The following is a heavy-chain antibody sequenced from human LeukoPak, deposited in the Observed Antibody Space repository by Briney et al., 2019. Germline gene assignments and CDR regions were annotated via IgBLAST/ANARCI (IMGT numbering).Heavy chain of an antibody. CDR3: ARDSAGVLMVYATNTFDY. CDR1: GYTFTGYY. CDR2: INPNSGGT. V-gene: IGHV1-2*02. J-gene: IGHJ4*02. D-gene: IGHD2-8*01. Sequence: ASVKVSCKASGYTFTGYYMHWVRQAPGQGLEWMGWINPNSGGTNYAQKFQGRVTMTRDTSISTAYMELSRLRSDDTAVYYRARDSAGVLMVYATNTFDYWGQGTLVTVSS.